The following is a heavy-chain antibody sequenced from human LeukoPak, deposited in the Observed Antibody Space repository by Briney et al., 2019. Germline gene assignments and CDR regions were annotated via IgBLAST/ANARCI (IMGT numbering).Heavy chain of an antibody. V-gene: IGHV4-59*02. CDR1: GDSVNSYY. J-gene: IGHJ4*02. D-gene: IGHD6-25*01. CDR3: AGRAARFFDY. CDR2: IFYSGSS. Sequence: SETLSLTCTASGDSVNSYYWSWIRQPPGEGLQWIGYIFYSGSSNYNASLRSRVAISVDTSKNQFSLKLTSVTAADTAVYYCAGRAARFFDYWGQGILVTVSS.